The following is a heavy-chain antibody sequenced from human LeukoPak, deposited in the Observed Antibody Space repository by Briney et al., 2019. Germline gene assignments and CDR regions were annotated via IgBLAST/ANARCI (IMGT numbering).Heavy chain of an antibody. Sequence: GGSLRLSCAASGFTFSSYGMNWVRQAPGKGLEWVSVIYSGGSTYYADSVKGRFTISRDNSKNTLYLQMNSLRAEDTAVYYCARVRSSGYFLGAFDIWGQGTMVTVSS. CDR3: ARVRSSGYFLGAFDI. CDR2: IYSGGST. CDR1: GFTFSSYG. V-gene: IGHV3-66*01. J-gene: IGHJ3*02. D-gene: IGHD3-22*01.